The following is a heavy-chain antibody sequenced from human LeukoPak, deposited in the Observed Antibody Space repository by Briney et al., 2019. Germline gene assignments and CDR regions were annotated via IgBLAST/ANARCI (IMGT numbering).Heavy chain of an antibody. CDR2: IYYSGST. V-gene: IGHV4-31*03. Sequence: PSETLSLTCTVSGGSISSGGYSWSWIRQHPGKGLEWIGYIYYSGSTYYNPSLKSRVTISVDTSKNQFSLKLSSVTAADTAVYYXAXXXXYYXXDVWGXGTTVTV. J-gene: IGHJ6*02. CDR1: GGSISSGGYS. CDR3: AXXXXYYXXDV.